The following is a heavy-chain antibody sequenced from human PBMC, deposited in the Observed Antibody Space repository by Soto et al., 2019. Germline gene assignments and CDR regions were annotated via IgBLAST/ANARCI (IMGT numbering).Heavy chain of an antibody. V-gene: IGHV1-3*01. CDR1: GYTLTSYA. CDR3: ARDPAADIVVVPAAMPPSYYYYMDV. D-gene: IGHD2-2*01. CDR2: INAGNGNT. Sequence: ASVKVSCKASGYTLTSYAMHWVRQAPGQRLEWMGWINAGNGNTKCSQKFQGRVTITRDTSASTAYMELSSLRSEDTAVYYCARDPAADIVVVPAAMPPSYYYYMDVWGKGTTVTVSS. J-gene: IGHJ6*03.